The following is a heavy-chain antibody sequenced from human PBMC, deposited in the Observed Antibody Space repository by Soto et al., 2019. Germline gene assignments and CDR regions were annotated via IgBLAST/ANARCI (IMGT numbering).Heavy chain of an antibody. CDR3: ARGGYSYGTSTYYYYGMDV. Sequence: SETLSLTCAVSGGSISSGVYSWSWIRHPPGKGLEWIGYIYHSGSTYYNPSLKSRVTISVDRSKNQFSLKLSSVTAADTAVYYCARGGYSYGTSTYYYYGMDVWGQGTPVTVSS. V-gene: IGHV4-30-2*01. J-gene: IGHJ6*02. D-gene: IGHD5-18*01. CDR1: GGSISSGVYS. CDR2: IYHSGST.